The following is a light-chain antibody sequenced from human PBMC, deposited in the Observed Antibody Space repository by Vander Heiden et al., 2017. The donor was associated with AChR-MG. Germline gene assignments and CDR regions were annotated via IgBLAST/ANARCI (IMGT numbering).Light chain of an antibody. CDR2: GAS. J-gene: IGKJ3*01. Sequence: EIVLTQSPGILSLSPGERATLSCRASQIISNNYLAWYRQRPGQAPRLLIYGASSRSTGISDRFSGSASGPDFTLTISRLDPEDFAVYYCQQYGTSPFTFGPGTKVDVK. CDR1: QIISNNY. CDR3: QQYGTSPFT. V-gene: IGKV3-20*01.